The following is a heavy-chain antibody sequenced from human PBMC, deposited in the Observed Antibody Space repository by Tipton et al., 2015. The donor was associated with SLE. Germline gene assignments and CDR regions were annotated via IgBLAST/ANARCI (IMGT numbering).Heavy chain of an antibody. Sequence: SLRLSCAASGFTFSDFSMNWVRQAPGKGLEWVSSITGTSNYIYYSDSVRGRFTISRDNAKNSLYLQMNSLRAEDTAVYYCANELLPPYGMDVWGQGTTVTVSS. CDR3: ANELLPPYGMDV. CDR2: ITGTSNYI. J-gene: IGHJ6*02. CDR1: GFTFSDFS. V-gene: IGHV3-21*03. D-gene: IGHD2-15*01.